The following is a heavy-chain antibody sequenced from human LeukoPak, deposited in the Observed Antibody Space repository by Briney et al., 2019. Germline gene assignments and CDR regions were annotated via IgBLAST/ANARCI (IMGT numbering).Heavy chain of an antibody. Sequence: GASVNVSCKSSGGTFSSYAISWVRQAPGQGLEWMGGIISIFGTANYAQKFQGRVTITADKSTSTAYMGLSSLRSEDTAVYYCARDPSGIAARQWGQGTLVTVSS. CDR1: GGTFSSYA. J-gene: IGHJ4*02. CDR2: IISIFGTA. D-gene: IGHD6-6*01. V-gene: IGHV1-69*06. CDR3: ARDPSGIAARQ.